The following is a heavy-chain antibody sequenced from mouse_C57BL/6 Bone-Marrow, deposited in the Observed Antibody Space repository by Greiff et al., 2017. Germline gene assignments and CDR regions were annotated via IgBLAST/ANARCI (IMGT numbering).Heavy chain of an antibody. J-gene: IGHJ4*01. D-gene: IGHD2-12*01. CDR1: GFSLTSYG. CDR2: IWSGGST. V-gene: IGHV2-2*01. Sequence: QVQLQQSGPGLVQPSQSLSITCTVSGFSLTSYGVHWVRQSPGKGLEWLGVIWSGGSTDYNAAFISRLSISKDNSKSQVFSKMNSLQADDTAIYYCARLRGDYAMDYWGQGTSVTVSS. CDR3: ARLRGDYAMDY.